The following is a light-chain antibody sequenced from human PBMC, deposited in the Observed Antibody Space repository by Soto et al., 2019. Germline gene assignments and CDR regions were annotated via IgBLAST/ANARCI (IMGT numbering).Light chain of an antibody. CDR1: QDIADY. J-gene: IGKJ2*01. CDR2: DAS. V-gene: IGKV1-33*01. Sequence: DIQMTQSPSSLSASVGDRVTITCQASQDIADYLNWYQLKPGKAPKLLIYDASNLEAGVPSRFTGAGSGTDFSFTISSLQPDDVATYFCQQYDSFHMYTFGQGTKVEI. CDR3: QQYDSFHMYT.